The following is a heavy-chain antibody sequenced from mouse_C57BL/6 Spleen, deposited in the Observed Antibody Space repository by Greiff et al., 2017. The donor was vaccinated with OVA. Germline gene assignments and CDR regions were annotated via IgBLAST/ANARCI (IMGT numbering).Heavy chain of an antibody. D-gene: IGHD2-5*01. J-gene: IGHJ2*01. CDR1: GYTFTSYW. V-gene: IGHV1-50*01. CDR2: IDPSDSYT. Sequence: QVHVKQPGAELVKPGASVKLSCKASGYTFTSYWMQWVQQRPGQGLEWIGEIDPSDSYTNYNQKFKGKATLTVDTSSSTAYMQLSSLTSEDSAVDYCARSNPKVYFDYWGKGTTLTVSS. CDR3: ARSNPKVYFDY.